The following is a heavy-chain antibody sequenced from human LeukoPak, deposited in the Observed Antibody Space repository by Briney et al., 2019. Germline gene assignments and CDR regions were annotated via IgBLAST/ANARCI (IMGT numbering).Heavy chain of an antibody. Sequence: HPGGSLRLSCAASGFTFSSYAMSWVRQAPGKGLEWVSVISASGGSTYHADSVKGRFTISRDDAKNSLYLQMNSLRDEDTAVYYCARDRSSGPSVHFDYWGQGTLVTVSS. CDR1: GFTFSSYA. CDR3: ARDRSSGPSVHFDY. CDR2: ISASGGST. V-gene: IGHV3-23*01. J-gene: IGHJ4*02. D-gene: IGHD6-19*01.